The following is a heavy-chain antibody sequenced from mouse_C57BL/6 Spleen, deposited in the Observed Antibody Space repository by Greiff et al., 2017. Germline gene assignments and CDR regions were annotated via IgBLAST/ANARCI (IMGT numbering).Heavy chain of an antibody. CDR2: INYDGSST. Sequence: VESEGGLVQPGSSMKLSCTASGFTFSDYYMAWVRQVPEKGLEWVANINYDGSSTYYLDSLKSRFIISRDNAKNILYLQMSSLTSEDTATYYCARRGYYGSNYEGDLDYWGQGTTLTVSS. J-gene: IGHJ2*01. V-gene: IGHV5-16*01. CDR1: GFTFSDYY. D-gene: IGHD1-1*01. CDR3: ARRGYYGSNYEGDLDY.